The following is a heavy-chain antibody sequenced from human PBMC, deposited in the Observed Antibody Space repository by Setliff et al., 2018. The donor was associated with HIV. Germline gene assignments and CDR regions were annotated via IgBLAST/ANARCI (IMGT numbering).Heavy chain of an antibody. D-gene: IGHD3-22*01. J-gene: IGHJ2*01. CDR1: GFTFSSYA. Sequence: PGGSLRLSCAASGFTFSSYAMSWVRQAPERGLEWVSAISGSGGNTYYADSVKGRFTLSRDNSKNTLYLQMNSLRTEDTAVYYCAREMPMIYWYFDLWGRGTLVTVSS. V-gene: IGHV3-23*01. CDR3: AREMPMIYWYFDL. CDR2: ISGSGGNT.